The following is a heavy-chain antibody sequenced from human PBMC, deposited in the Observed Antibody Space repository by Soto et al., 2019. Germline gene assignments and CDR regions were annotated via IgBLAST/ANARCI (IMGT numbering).Heavy chain of an antibody. V-gene: IGHV3-33*01. J-gene: IGHJ4*02. CDR2: IWYDGSNK. CDR3: ARDKAVGLSGDSTLFDY. CDR1: GFTFSSYG. Sequence: QVQLVESGGGVVQPGRSLRLSCAASGFTFSSYGMHWVRQAPGKGLEWVAVIWYDGSNKYYADSVKGRFTISRDNSKNTLDLQMNILRAEDTAVYYCARDKAVGLSGDSTLFDYWGQGTLVTVSS. D-gene: IGHD2-21*02.